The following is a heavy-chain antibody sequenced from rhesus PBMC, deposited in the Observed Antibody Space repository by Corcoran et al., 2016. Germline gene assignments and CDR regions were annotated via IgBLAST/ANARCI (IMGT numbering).Heavy chain of an antibody. V-gene: IGHV3S18*01. D-gene: IGHD3-28*01. CDR2: ISYTGGST. J-gene: IGHJ4*01. CDR1: GFSFSDYY. Sequence: EVQLVESGGGLAKPGGSLRLSCAASGFSFSDYYMYWVRQAPGKGLEWVSGISYTGGSTYYADSVKGRFTISRENAKNILYLQMDSLRAEDTAVYYCAKIPSSANYYDSGYYTVDYWGQGVLVTVSS. CDR3: AKIPSSANYYDSGYYTVDY.